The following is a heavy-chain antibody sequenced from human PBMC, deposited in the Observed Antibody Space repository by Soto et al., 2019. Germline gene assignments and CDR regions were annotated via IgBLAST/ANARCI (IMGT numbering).Heavy chain of an antibody. D-gene: IGHD5-12*01. Sequence: GASVKVSCKASGYTFTSYAMHWVRQAPGQRLEWMGWINAGNGNTKYSQKFQGRVTITRGTSASTAYMELSSLRSEDTAVYYCARGERDGYNYALGYWGQGTLVTVSS. CDR3: ARGERDGYNYALGY. CDR2: INAGNGNT. CDR1: GYTFTSYA. V-gene: IGHV1-3*01. J-gene: IGHJ4*02.